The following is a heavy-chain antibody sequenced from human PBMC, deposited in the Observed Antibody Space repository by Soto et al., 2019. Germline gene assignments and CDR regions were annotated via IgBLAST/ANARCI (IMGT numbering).Heavy chain of an antibody. CDR3: ARHERGGVEEVDY. CDR1: GGSISSYY. V-gene: IGHV4-59*08. Sequence: SETLSLTCTVSGGSISSYYWSWIRQPPGKGLEWIGYIYYSGSTNYNPSLKCRVTISVDTSKNQFSLKLSSVTAADTAVYYCARHERGGVEEVDYWGQGTLVTVSS. D-gene: IGHD3-10*01. J-gene: IGHJ4*02. CDR2: IYYSGST.